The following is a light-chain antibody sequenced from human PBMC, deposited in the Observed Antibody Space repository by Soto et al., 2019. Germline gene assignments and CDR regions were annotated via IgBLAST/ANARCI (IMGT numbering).Light chain of an antibody. J-gene: IGLJ3*02. Sequence: QSVLTQAPSASGTPVQRVTIACSGSNSNIGSNTVSWYQQVPGTAPKVLIYNNDQRPSGVPDRLSRSKSGTSASLAIGGLQSEDEADYYCAAWDGSLNGWVFGGGTKLTVL. V-gene: IGLV1-44*01. CDR2: NND. CDR1: NSNIGSNT. CDR3: AAWDGSLNGWV.